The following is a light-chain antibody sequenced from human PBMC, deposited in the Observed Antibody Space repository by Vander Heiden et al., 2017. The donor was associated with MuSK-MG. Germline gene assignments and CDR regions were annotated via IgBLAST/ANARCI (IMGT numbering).Light chain of an antibody. CDR1: QSISTF. CDR3: QQSDSTAGT. Sequence: DIQMTQSPSSLSASVGDRVTITCRASQSISTFLNWYQQKPGKAPKLLIYSASSLQSGVPSRISGSGSGTDFTLTISSLQPEDFVSYYCQQSDSTAGTFGQGTKVEIK. CDR2: SAS. J-gene: IGKJ1*01. V-gene: IGKV1-39*01.